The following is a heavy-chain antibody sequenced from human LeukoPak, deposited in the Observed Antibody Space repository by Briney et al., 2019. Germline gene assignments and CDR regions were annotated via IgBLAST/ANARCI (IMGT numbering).Heavy chain of an antibody. Sequence: PSETLSLTCTVSGGSISSDTYSWSWIRQPAGKGLEWIGRISSTGRTDYNPSLTSRVTISVDTSKNQFSLKLSSVTAADTAVYFCARGPYSYDSSGAFDIWGQGTMVTVSS. CDR3: ARGPYSYDSSGAFDI. CDR2: ISSTGRT. J-gene: IGHJ3*02. V-gene: IGHV4-61*02. CDR1: GGSISSDTYS. D-gene: IGHD3-22*01.